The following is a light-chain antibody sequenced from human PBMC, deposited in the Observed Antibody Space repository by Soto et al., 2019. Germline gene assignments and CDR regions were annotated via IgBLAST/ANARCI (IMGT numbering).Light chain of an antibody. CDR2: GVS. Sequence: QSALTQPASVSGSPGQSITISCTGTSSDVGGYNYVSWYQQHPGKAPKFMIYGVSNRPSGVSNRFSGSESGSTASLTISGLQAEDEADYYCSSYSSSNTLVFGGGTKLTVL. V-gene: IGLV2-14*03. CDR1: SSDVGGYNY. CDR3: SSYSSSNTLV. J-gene: IGLJ2*01.